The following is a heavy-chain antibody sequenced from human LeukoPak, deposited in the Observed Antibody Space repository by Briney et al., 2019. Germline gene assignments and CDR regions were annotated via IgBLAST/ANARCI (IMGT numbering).Heavy chain of an antibody. J-gene: IGHJ4*02. CDR3: ARGTMGMTTVNYFDY. D-gene: IGHD4-11*01. CDR1: GGSINNYF. CDR2: IYYSGGT. Sequence: PSETLSLTCTVSGGSINNYFWTWIRQPPGKGLEWIGYIYYSGGTNYNPSLKSRITTSVDTSKNQFSLKLSSVTAADTAVYYCARGTMGMTTVNYFDYWGQGTLVTVSS. V-gene: IGHV4-59*01.